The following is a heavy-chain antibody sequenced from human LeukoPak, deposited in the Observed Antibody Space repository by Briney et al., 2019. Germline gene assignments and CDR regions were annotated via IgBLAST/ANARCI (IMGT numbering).Heavy chain of an antibody. D-gene: IGHD3-10*01. Sequence: GESLKISCKGSGYSFTSYWIGWVRQMPGKGLEWMGIIYPGDSDTRYSPSFQGQVTMSADKSISTAYLQWSSLKASDTAMYYCARAVYGSGNRGAFDIWGQGTMVTVSS. J-gene: IGHJ3*02. V-gene: IGHV5-51*01. CDR1: GYSFTSYW. CDR3: ARAVYGSGNRGAFDI. CDR2: IYPGDSDT.